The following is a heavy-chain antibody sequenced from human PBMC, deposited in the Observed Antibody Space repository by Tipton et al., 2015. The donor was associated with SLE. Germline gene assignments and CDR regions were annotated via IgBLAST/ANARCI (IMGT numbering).Heavy chain of an antibody. J-gene: IGHJ3*02. CDR1: GFTFSNYN. CDR3: VWNWGQRSRRNTFDI. V-gene: IGHV3-33*03. D-gene: IGHD3-16*01. Sequence: SLRLSCAASGFTFSNYNMHWVRQAPGKGLEWVALIWHDGRDTYYAESVKGRFTVSRDNSKNSLYLQMNSLRSEDTAFYYCVWNWGQRSRRNTFDIWGQGTMVTVSS. CDR2: IWHDGRDT.